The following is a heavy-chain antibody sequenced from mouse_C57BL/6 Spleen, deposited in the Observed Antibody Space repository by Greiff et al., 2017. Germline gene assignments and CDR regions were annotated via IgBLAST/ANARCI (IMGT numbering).Heavy chain of an antibody. J-gene: IGHJ3*01. D-gene: IGHD1-1*01. V-gene: IGHV5-17*01. Sequence: VQLKESGGGLVKPGGSLKLSCAASGFTFSDYGMHWVRQAPEKGLEWVAYLSGGSSTIYYADTVKGRFTISRDNAKITLFLQMTSLRSEDTAMYYWARDGSSTWFAYWGQATLVTVSA. CDR2: LSGGSSTI. CDR1: GFTFSDYG. CDR3: ARDGSSTWFAY.